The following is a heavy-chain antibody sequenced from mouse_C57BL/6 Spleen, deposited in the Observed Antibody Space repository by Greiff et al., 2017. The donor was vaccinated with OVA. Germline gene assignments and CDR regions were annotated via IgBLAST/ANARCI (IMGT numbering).Heavy chain of an antibody. Sequence: QVQLQQPGAELVKPGASVKLSCKASGYTFTSYWMQWVKQRPGQGLEWIGEIDPSDSYTNYNQKFKGKATLTVDTSSSTAYMQLSSLTSEDSAVYYCARVTYDGYLDYWGQGTTLTVSS. CDR2: IDPSDSYT. D-gene: IGHD2-3*01. J-gene: IGHJ2*01. CDR3: ARVTYDGYLDY. CDR1: GYTFTSYW. V-gene: IGHV1-50*01.